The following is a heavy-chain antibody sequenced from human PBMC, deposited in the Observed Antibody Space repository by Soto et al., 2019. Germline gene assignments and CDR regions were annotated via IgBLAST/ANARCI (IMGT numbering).Heavy chain of an antibody. V-gene: IGHV1-2*04. CDR3: ARVANFGSSPTNLGFDP. CDR2: INPNSGGT. D-gene: IGHD6-13*01. J-gene: IGHJ5*02. CDR1: GYTFTGYY. Sequence: ASVKVSCKASGYTFTGYYMHWVRQAPGQGLEWMGWINPNSGGTNYAQKFQGWVTMTRDTSISTAYMEPSRLRSDDTAVYYCARVANFGSSPTNLGFDPWGQGTLVTVSS.